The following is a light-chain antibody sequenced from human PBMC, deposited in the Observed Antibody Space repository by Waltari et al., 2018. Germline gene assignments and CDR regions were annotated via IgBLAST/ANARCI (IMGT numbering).Light chain of an antibody. CDR3: LQDFSYPRT. J-gene: IGKJ1*01. Sequence: AIQMTQSPSSLSASVGDSVTITCRSSQAIRSDLGWYQQKPGKAPKLLIYAASSLQSGVPSRFSGSGSGTDFTLTISSLQPEDFATYYCLQDFSYPRTFGQGTKVEIK. CDR2: AAS. V-gene: IGKV1-6*01. CDR1: QAIRSD.